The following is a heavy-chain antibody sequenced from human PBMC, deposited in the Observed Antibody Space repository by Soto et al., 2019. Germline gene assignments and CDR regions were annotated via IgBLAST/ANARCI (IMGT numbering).Heavy chain of an antibody. CDR1: GFTFSSCV. CDR2: IRGSGASA. V-gene: IGHV3-23*01. D-gene: IGHD3-3*01. Sequence: EVQLLESGGDLVQPGGSLRLSCAATGFTFSSCVMSWVRQAPGKGLEWVSTIRGSGASAYYADSVKGRFTISRDNSKNTLYWKMNSLRVDDTAVYYCAKGLPDTIFGFLVRFDAWGQGTLVTVSS. CDR3: AKGLPDTIFGFLVRFDA. J-gene: IGHJ4*02.